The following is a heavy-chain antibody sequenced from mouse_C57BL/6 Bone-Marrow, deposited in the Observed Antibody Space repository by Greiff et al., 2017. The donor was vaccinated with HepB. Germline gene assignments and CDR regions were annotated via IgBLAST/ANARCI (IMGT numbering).Heavy chain of an antibody. CDR3: VGDYYGSSYEAMDY. J-gene: IGHJ4*01. CDR1: GFSFTSYG. V-gene: IGHV2-3*01. CDR2: IWGDGST. D-gene: IGHD1-1*01. Sequence: QVQLKQSGPGLVAPSQSLSITCTVSGFSFTSYGVSWVRQPPGKGLEWLGVIWGDGSTNYHSALISRLSISKDNPKSQVFLKLNSLQTDDTATDYCVGDYYGSSYEAMDYWGQGTSVTVSS.